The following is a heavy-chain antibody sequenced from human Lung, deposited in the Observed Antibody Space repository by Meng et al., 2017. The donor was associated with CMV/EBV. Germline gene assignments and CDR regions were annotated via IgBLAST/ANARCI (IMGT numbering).Heavy chain of an antibody. V-gene: IGHV5-51*01. Sequence: SCKGSGYSFSTYWSGWVRQMPGKGLEWMGIIYPGDSDTRYNPSFQGQVTISADKSITTVYLQWISLKASDTATYYCARQAYGEAAQDYRGQGTLVTVSS. D-gene: IGHD2-15*01. CDR1: GYSFSTYW. CDR2: IYPGDSDT. CDR3: ARQAYGEAAQDY. J-gene: IGHJ4*02.